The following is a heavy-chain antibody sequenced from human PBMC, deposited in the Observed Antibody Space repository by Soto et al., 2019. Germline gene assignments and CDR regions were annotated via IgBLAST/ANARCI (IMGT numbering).Heavy chain of an antibody. CDR3: ARSLYCSGGSCYSVVLAAFDI. CDR2: ISYDGSNK. J-gene: IGHJ3*02. CDR1: GFTFSSYA. V-gene: IGHV3-30-3*01. D-gene: IGHD2-15*01. Sequence: GGSLRLSCAASGFTFSSYAMHWVRQAPGKGLEWVAVISYDGSNKYYADSVKGRFTISRDNSKNTLYLQMNSLRAEDTAVYYCARSLYCSGGSCYSVVLAAFDIWGQGTMVTVSS.